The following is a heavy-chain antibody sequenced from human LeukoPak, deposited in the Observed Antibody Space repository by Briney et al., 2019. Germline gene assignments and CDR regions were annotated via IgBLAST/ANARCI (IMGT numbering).Heavy chain of an antibody. J-gene: IGHJ4*02. V-gene: IGHV3-23*01. Sequence: GGSLRLSCSASGFTFSNYAMNWVRQAPGKGLEWVSAISGSGGSTYYADSVKGRFTISRDNSKNTLYLQMNSLRAEDTAVYYCAKDPRYSSGWYWGQGTLVTVSS. CDR1: GFTFSNYA. CDR3: AKDPRYSSGWY. CDR2: ISGSGGST. D-gene: IGHD6-19*01.